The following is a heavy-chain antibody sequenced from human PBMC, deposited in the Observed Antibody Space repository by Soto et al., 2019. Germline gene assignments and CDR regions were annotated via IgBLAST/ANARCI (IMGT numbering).Heavy chain of an antibody. CDR2: IYYSGST. CDR1: GGSISSGDYY. D-gene: IGHD3-22*01. J-gene: IGHJ4*02. Sequence: SETLSLTCTVSGGSISSGDYYWSWIRQPPGKGLEWIGYIYYSGSTYYNPSLKSRVTISVDTSKNQFSLKLSSVTAADTAVYYCASGRSDSSGYYYDYWGQGTLVTVSS. V-gene: IGHV4-30-4*01. CDR3: ASGRSDSSGYYYDY.